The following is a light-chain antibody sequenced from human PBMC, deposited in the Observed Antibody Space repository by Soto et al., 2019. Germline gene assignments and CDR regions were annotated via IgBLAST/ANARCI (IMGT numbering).Light chain of an antibody. J-gene: IGLJ2*01. V-gene: IGLV2-14*01. CDR1: SIDVGGYNY. CDR3: TSYIHRRTLVV. CDR2: GVT. Sequence: QSALTQPASVSGSPGQSITISCTGTSIDVGGYNYVSLYQHHPGKAPKLMIYGVTNRPSGVSIRFSGSKSGNTASLTISGLQPEDEADYYCTSYIHRRTLVVFGGGTKLTVL.